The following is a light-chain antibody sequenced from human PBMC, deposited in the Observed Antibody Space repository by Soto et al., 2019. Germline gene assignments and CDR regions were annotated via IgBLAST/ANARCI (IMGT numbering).Light chain of an antibody. CDR3: LQYYNFSWT. CDR2: AAF. Sequence: IQMTQSPSSLSASVGDRVTITCRASQSIRNDLAWYQQKPGQAPNLLIFAAFNLQSGVPSRFSGGGSGTHFTLTISSLQPDDFASYFCLQYYNFSWTFGQGTKVDIK. V-gene: IGKV1-6*01. J-gene: IGKJ1*01. CDR1: QSIRND.